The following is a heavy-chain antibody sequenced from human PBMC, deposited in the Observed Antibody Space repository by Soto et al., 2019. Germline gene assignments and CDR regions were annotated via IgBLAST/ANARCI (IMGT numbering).Heavy chain of an antibody. CDR1: GFTLSGYS. V-gene: IGHV3-48*02. CDR2: ISSGSKTI. J-gene: IGHJ4*02. D-gene: IGHD3-9*01. Sequence: PGGSLRLSCAASGFTLSGYSVNWVRQAPGQGLEWVSYISSGSKTIYYAESVKGRFTVSRDNARNSQYLQMNSLRDEDTAVYYCAREDILGVRSFDYWGQGTLVTVSS. CDR3: AREDILGVRSFDY.